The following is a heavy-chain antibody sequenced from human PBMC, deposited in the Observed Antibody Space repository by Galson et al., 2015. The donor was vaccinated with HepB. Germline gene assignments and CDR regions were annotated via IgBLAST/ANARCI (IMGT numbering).Heavy chain of an antibody. CDR1: GYTFTSYA. D-gene: IGHD5-18*01. V-gene: IGHV7-4-1*02. J-gene: IGHJ5*02. CDR3: ARDTGPGSYGHSPWFDP. Sequence: SVKVSCKASGYTFTSYAMNWVRQAPGQGLEWMGWINTDTGNPTYAQGFTGRFVFSLDTSVSTAYLQISSLKAEDTAVYYCARDTGPGSYGHSPWFDPWGQGTLVTVSS. CDR2: INTDTGNP.